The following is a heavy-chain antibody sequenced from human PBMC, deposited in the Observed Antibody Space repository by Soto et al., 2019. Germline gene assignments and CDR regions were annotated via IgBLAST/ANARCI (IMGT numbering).Heavy chain of an antibody. CDR3: ASGIQLWLRRINTGYSG. D-gene: IGHD5-18*01. Sequence: QVQLVQSGAEVKKPESSVKVSCKAPGGTFSTYAISWVRQAPGQGLEWMGGILPMFGTANYAQRFQDRVTITADESTTTVYMELSSLRSEDTAVYFCASGIQLWLRRINTGYSGWGQGTLVTVSS. V-gene: IGHV1-69*12. J-gene: IGHJ4*02. CDR2: ILPMFGTA. CDR1: GGTFSTYA.